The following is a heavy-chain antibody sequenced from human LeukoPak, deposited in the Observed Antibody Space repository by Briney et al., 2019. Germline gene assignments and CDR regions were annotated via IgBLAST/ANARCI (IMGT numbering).Heavy chain of an antibody. V-gene: IGHV3-23*01. J-gene: IGHJ6*02. D-gene: IGHD3-3*01. Sequence: GGSLRLSCAASGFTFSSYAMSWVRQAPGKGLEWVSAISGSGGSTYYADSVKGRFTISRDNSKNTLYLQMNSLRAEDTAVYYCAKVDDDFWSGYYSFIGYYYSMDVWGQGTTVTVSS. CDR2: ISGSGGST. CDR1: GFTFSSYA. CDR3: AKVDDDFWSGYYSFIGYYYSMDV.